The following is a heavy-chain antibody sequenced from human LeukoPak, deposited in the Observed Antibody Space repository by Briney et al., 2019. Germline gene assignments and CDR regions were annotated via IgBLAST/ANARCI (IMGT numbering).Heavy chain of an antibody. D-gene: IGHD2-2*01. V-gene: IGHV1-69-2*01. CDR3: ATSRLIVVVPAAPLDY. CDR2: VDPEDGET. J-gene: IGHJ4*02. Sequence: ASVKVSCKVSGYTFTGYYMHWVQQAPGKGLEWMGLVDPEDGETIYAEKFQGRVTITADTSTDTAYMELSSLRSEDTAVYYCATSRLIVVVPAAPLDYWGQGTLVTVSS. CDR1: GYTFTGYY.